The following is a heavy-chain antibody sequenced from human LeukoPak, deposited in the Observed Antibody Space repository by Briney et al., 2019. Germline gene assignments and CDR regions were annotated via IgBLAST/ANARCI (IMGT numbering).Heavy chain of an antibody. V-gene: IGHV4-34*01. CDR2: INHSGST. D-gene: IGHD1-26*01. J-gene: IGHJ4*02. CDR3: ARDGTHSGSASFDY. Sequence: SETLSLTCAVYGGSLTDYYWAWIRQPPGKGLEWIGEINHSGSTNYSPSLKSRVTISLDTSNNQFFLKLNSVTAADTAVYYCARDGTHSGSASFDYWGQGTLVTVSS. CDR1: GGSLTDYY.